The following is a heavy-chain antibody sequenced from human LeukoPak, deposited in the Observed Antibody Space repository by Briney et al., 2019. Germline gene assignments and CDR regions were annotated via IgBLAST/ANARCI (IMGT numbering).Heavy chain of an antibody. CDR1: GFTFSSYW. D-gene: IGHD3-16*01. V-gene: IGHV3-7*02. Sequence: PGGSLRLSCAASGFTFSSYWMSWVRQAPGKGLEWVANINQDGSVKSYVDSVKGRFTISRDNFKNTLYLQMNSLRAEDTAVYYCARRFLTGLGGNWFDPWGQGTLVTVSS. CDR3: ARRFLTGLGGNWFDP. CDR2: INQDGSVK. J-gene: IGHJ5*02.